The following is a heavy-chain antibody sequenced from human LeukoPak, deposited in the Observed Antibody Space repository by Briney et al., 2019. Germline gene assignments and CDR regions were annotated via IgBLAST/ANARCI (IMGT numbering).Heavy chain of an antibody. CDR2: IYYSGST. CDR3: ASLGRLGELSLMLRAFDI. V-gene: IGHV4-39*07. J-gene: IGHJ3*02. CDR1: GGSISSSSYY. D-gene: IGHD3-16*02. Sequence: PSETLSLTCTVSGGSISSSSYYWGWIRQPPGKGLEWIVSIYYSGSTYYNPSLKSRVTISVDTSKNQFSLKLSSVTAADTAVYYCASLGRLGELSLMLRAFDIWGQGTMVTVSS.